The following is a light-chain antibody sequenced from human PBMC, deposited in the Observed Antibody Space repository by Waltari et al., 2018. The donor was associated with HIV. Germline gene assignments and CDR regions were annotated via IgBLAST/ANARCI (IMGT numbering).Light chain of an antibody. J-gene: IGKJ2*02. V-gene: IGKV3D-15*01. Sequence: IVLTQSPINLSVSPGDRVTLSCRASQSIGSCLAWYQQKNDQPPRLLVYGAAMRATGVPGRFSGSGSETDFKRVIDGLETDDCAVYYCHQYHVWPRCTFGQGTKVE. CDR1: QSIGSC. CDR3: HQYHVWPRCT. CDR2: GAA.